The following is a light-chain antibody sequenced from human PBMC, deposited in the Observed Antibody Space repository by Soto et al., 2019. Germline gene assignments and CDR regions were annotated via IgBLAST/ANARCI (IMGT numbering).Light chain of an antibody. CDR2: EVY. J-gene: IGLJ1*01. V-gene: IGLV2-8*01. CDR3: SSYVGTNSYV. CDR1: SSDVGGYNY. Sequence: QSALTQPPSASGSPGQSVTISCTGTSSDVGGYNYVSWYQHHPGKAPKLIIYEVYKRPSGVPDRFSGSKSGNTADLTVSGLQAEDEAEYYCSSYVGTNSYVFGTGTKLTVL.